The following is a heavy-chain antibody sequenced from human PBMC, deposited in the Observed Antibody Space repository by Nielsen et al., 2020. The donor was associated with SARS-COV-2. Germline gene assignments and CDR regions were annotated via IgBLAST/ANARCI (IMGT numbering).Heavy chain of an antibody. V-gene: IGHV3-53*01. CDR3: ARGPSAKDCSSTSCYTWWFDP. J-gene: IGHJ5*02. Sequence: GGSLSLSCPASGFTVSSNYISWVRQAPGKLLEWVSVIYSGGSTYYADSVKGRFTISRDNSKNTLYLQMNSLRAEDTAVYYCARGPSAKDCSSTSCYTWWFDPWGQGTLVTVSS. D-gene: IGHD2-2*02. CDR1: GFTVSSNY. CDR2: IYSGGST.